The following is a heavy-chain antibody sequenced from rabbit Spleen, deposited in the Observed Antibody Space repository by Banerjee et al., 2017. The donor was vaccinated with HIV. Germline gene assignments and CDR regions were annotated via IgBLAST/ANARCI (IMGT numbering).Heavy chain of an antibody. Sequence: QSLEESGGDLVKPGASLTLTCTASGVSFSINSYMCWVRQAPGKGLEWIACIDAGSSGFTYFAAWAKGRFAISKTSSTTVTLQMTSLTVADTATYFCARDTGSSFSSYGMDLWGQGTLVTVS. D-gene: IGHD8-1*01. CDR1: GVSFSINSY. V-gene: IGHV1S40*01. CDR3: ARDTGSSFSSYGMDL. J-gene: IGHJ6*01. CDR2: IDAGSSGFT.